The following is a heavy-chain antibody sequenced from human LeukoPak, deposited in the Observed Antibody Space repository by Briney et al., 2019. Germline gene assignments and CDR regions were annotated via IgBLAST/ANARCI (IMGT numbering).Heavy chain of an antibody. V-gene: IGHV5-51*01. J-gene: IGHJ5*02. D-gene: IGHD6-19*01. CDR3: ARRLRLANWFDP. CDR2: IYPGGSDT. CDR1: GYNFTSYW. Sequence: GGSLEISCKGSGYNFTSYWIGWGRPVPGKGLEGVGIIYPGGSDTIYSPSFQGQVTISADKSISTAYLQWSSLKASDTAMYYCARRLRLANWFDPWGQGTLVTVSS.